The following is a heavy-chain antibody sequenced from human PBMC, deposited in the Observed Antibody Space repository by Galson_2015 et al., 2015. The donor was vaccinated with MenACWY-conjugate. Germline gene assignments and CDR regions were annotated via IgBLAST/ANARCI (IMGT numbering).Heavy chain of an antibody. D-gene: IGHD3-10*01. Sequence: SLRLSCAASGFTFSSNTMNWVRQAPGKGLEWVSSISSAGSSICYADSVKGRFTISRDNAENSLYLQMNSLRDEDTATYYCASQTWTGYFDYWGQGILVTVSS. J-gene: IGHJ4*02. V-gene: IGHV3-48*02. CDR2: ISSAGSSI. CDR1: GFTFSSNT. CDR3: ASQTWTGYFDY.